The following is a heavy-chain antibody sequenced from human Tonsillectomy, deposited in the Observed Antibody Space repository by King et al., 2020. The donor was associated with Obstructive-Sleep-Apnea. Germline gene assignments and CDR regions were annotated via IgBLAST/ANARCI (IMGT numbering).Heavy chain of an antibody. Sequence: VQLQESGPGLVKPSETLSLTCTVSGGSISSYSWAWIRQPAGEGLEWIGRMFTSGSTNCNPSLKSRVTMSVDTSKNQFSLKLSSVTAADTAVYYCARDVPYDWLVPYYYYGMDVWAKGPPSPSP. V-gene: IGHV4-4*07. CDR1: GGSISSYS. CDR3: ARDVPYDWLVPYYYYGMDV. D-gene: IGHD3-9*01. J-gene: IGHJ6*02. CDR2: MFTSGST.